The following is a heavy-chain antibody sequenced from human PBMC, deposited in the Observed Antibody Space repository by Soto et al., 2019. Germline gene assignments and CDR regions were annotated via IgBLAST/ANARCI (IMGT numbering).Heavy chain of an antibody. CDR3: ARDYDILTGYSPFDY. CDR1: GFTFSAYY. Sequence: QVHLVESGGGLVKPGGSLRLSCAVSGFTFSAYYMSWIRQAPGKGLEWVAYISSGGTTIYYGDSVKGRFAISRDNAKNSLYLQMNSLRAEDTAVYYCARDYDILTGYSPFDYWGQGTLVTVSS. CDR2: ISSGGTTI. V-gene: IGHV3-11*01. D-gene: IGHD3-9*01. J-gene: IGHJ4*02.